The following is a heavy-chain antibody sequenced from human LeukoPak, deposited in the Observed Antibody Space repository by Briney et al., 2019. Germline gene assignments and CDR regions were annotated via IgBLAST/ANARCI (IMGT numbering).Heavy chain of an antibody. V-gene: IGHV3-43*01. D-gene: IGHD6-13*01. CDR1: GFTFDDYT. Sequence: PGGSLRLSCAASGFTFDDYTMYWVSDPPGKGLEWISLITWDGGTTYYADSVRGRFTISRDNSKNSLFLRMNSLRPEDTALYYCARDRTAEAGNDYYMGVWGNGTTVIVSS. J-gene: IGHJ6*03. CDR2: ITWDGGTT. CDR3: ARDRTAEAGNDYYMGV.